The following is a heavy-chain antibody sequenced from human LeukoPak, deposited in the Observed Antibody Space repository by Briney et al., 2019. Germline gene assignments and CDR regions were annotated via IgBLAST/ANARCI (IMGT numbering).Heavy chain of an antibody. CDR3: TTAWYSGYDHGEGYLGY. CDR2: IKSKTDGGTT. V-gene: IGHV3-15*01. CDR1: GFTFSNAW. Sequence: PGGSLRLSCAASGFTFSNAWMSWVRQAPGKGLEWVGRIKSKTDGGTTDYAAPVKGRFTISRDDSKNTLYLQMNSLKTEDTAVYYCTTAWYSGYDHGEGYLGYWGQGTLVTVSS. D-gene: IGHD5-12*01. J-gene: IGHJ4*02.